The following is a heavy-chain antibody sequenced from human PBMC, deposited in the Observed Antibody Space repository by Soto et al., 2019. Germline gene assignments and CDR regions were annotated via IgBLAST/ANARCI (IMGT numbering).Heavy chain of an antibody. V-gene: IGHV1-58*02. CDR3: ARDVQWLAGYDY. D-gene: IGHD6-19*01. J-gene: IGHJ4*02. CDR1: GFTFTYSA. CDR2: IDVGSGTT. Sequence: ASVKVSCKASGFTFTYSAIQWVRQARGQSLEWIGWIDVGSGTTNFAQKFQERVTITRDTSASTAYMEMSSLRSEDTAVYYCARDVQWLAGYDYWGQGTLVTVSS.